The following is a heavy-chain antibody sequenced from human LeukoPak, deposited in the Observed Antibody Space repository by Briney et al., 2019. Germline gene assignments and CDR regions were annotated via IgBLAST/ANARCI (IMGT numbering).Heavy chain of an antibody. D-gene: IGHD3-9*01. CDR2: INPNSGGT. J-gene: IGHJ4*02. V-gene: IGHV1-2*02. Sequence: ASVKVSCKSIGDTFTDYHIHWLRQAPGQGLQWMGWINPNSGGTILAQKFQGRVTMTRDTSIKTAYMDLTSLKSDDTAVYYCARGWGPTGLDYWGQGTLVTVS. CDR3: ARGWGPTGLDY. CDR1: GDTFTDYH.